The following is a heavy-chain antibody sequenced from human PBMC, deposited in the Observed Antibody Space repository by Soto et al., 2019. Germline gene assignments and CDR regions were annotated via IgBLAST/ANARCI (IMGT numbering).Heavy chain of an antibody. Sequence: QVQLVESGGGVVQPGRSLRLSCAASGFTFSSYGMHWVRQAPGKGLEWVAVIWYDGSNKYYADSVKGRFTISRDNSKNTLYLQMNSLRAQDTAVYYCARDEWLVAGLGAVYWGQGTLVTVSS. CDR3: ARDEWLVAGLGAVY. D-gene: IGHD6-19*01. J-gene: IGHJ4*02. CDR1: GFTFSSYG. V-gene: IGHV3-33*01. CDR2: IWYDGSNK.